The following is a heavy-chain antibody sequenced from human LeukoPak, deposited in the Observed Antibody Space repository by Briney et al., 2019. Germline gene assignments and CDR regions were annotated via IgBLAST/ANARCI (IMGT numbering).Heavy chain of an antibody. CDR2: ISSSSSYT. Sequence: PGGSLRLSCAASGFTSSDYYMSWIRQAPGKGLEWVSYISSSSSYTNYADSVKGRFTISRDNAKNSLYLQMNSLRAEDTAVHYCARDVRYYGSGSYYNWFDPWGQGTLVTVSS. D-gene: IGHD3-10*01. J-gene: IGHJ5*02. V-gene: IGHV3-11*06. CDR3: ARDVRYYGSGSYYNWFDP. CDR1: GFTSSDYY.